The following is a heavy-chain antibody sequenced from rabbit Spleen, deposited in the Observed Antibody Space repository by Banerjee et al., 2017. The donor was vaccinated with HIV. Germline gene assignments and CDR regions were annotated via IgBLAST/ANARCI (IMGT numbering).Heavy chain of an antibody. D-gene: IGHD1-1*01. Sequence: QSLEESGGDLVKPGASLTLTCIASGVSFSGNSYMCWVRQAPGKGLEWIACIDSGSSGFTYFASWANGRFTISKTSSTTVTLQLSSLTAADTATYFCARDHVSSGGYSLNLWGPGTLVTVS. J-gene: IGHJ4*01. CDR2: IDSGSSGFT. CDR1: GVSFSGNSY. CDR3: ARDHVSSGGYSLNL. V-gene: IGHV1S40*01.